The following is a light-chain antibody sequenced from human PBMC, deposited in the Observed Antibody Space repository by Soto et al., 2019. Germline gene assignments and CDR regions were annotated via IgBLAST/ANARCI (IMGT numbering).Light chain of an antibody. V-gene: IGKV3-11*01. CDR3: QQRSEWPLT. Sequence: EIVLTQSPATLSLSPGERATLSCRASQSISSYLGWYQQKPGQAPRLLIYDASNRATGIPARFSGSGSGTDFSLTTSSLEPEEFAVDYFQQRSEWPLTFGGGTRVEIK. CDR2: DAS. CDR1: QSISSY. J-gene: IGKJ4*01.